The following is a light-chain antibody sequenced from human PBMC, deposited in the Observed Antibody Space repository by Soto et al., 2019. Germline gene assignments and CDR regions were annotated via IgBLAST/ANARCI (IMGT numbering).Light chain of an antibody. Sequence: DIQMTQSPSTLSASVGDRVTITCRASQSISSWLAWYQQKPGKAPKLLIYDASSLESGVPSRFSGSGSGTEFTLTISSPQPDDFATYYCQQYNSYSPKYTFGQGTKLEIK. CDR1: QSISSW. CDR3: QQYNSYSPKYT. V-gene: IGKV1-5*01. J-gene: IGKJ2*01. CDR2: DAS.